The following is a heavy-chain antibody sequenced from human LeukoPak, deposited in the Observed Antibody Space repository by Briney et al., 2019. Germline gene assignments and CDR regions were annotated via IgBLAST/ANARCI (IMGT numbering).Heavy chain of an antibody. J-gene: IGHJ4*02. Sequence: GGSLRLSCAASGFTFNNYAINWVRPAPGKGLEWVSSISGGGETTYYADSAKGRFTISRDNSQNTLYLQMNSLRAEDTAVYYCARDYADYVGYFFFDYWGQGTMVTVSS. CDR1: GFTFNNYA. V-gene: IGHV3-23*01. CDR3: ARDYADYVGYFFFDY. CDR2: ISGGGETT. D-gene: IGHD4-17*01.